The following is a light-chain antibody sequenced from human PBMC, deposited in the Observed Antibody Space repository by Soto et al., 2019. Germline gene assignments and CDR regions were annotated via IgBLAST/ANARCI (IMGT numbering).Light chain of an antibody. Sequence: EIVMTQSPATLSVSPGERATLSCRASQSVSSNLAWYQQKPGQAPRLLIYGASTRATGIPARFSGSGSGTEFPLPIRSLQSEDFAVYYCQQYNNWPSTFGQGTKVEIK. CDR2: GAS. CDR1: QSVSSN. V-gene: IGKV3-15*01. J-gene: IGKJ1*01. CDR3: QQYNNWPST.